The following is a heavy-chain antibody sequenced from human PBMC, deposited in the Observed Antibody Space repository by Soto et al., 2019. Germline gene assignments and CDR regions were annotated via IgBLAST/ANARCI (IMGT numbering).Heavy chain of an antibody. CDR2: ISSSSSYI. CDR1: GFTFSSYS. V-gene: IGHV3-21*01. D-gene: IGHD3-3*01. J-gene: IGHJ4*02. Sequence: EVQLVESGGGLVKPGGSLRLSCAASGFTFSSYSMNWVRQAPGKGLEWVSSISSSSSYIYYADSVKGLFTISRDNAKNSLYLQMNSLRAEDTAVYYCARDALGLRFLEWLLYWDYWGQGTLVTVSS. CDR3: ARDALGLRFLEWLLYWDY.